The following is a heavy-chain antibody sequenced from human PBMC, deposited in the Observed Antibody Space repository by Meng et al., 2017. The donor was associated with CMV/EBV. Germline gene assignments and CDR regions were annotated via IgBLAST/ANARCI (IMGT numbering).Heavy chain of an antibody. J-gene: IGHJ5*02. CDR1: AGSFTGFY. D-gene: IGHD1-26*01. CDR3: ARGVGGWFDP. V-gene: IGHV4-34*01. CDR2: INHRGST. Sequence: RLLHWGPVPFHPAAALSLACAAYAGSFTGFYWSWIRQPPGKGLGWIGEINHRGSTNYTPSLKSRVTISVETSKNQFSLKLSSVHAADTAVYYCARGVGGWFDPWGQGTLVTVSS.